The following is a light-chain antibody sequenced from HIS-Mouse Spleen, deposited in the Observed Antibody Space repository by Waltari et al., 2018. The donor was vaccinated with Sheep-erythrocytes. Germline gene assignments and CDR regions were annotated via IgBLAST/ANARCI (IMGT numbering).Light chain of an antibody. CDR3: YSTDSSGNHWV. V-gene: IGLV3-10*01. Sequence: SYELTQPPSVSVSPGQTARIPCPGDAFPKQYASWYQQKSGQAPVLVIYEDSKRPSGIPERFSGSTSGTMATLTISGAQVEDEADYYCYSTDSSGNHWVFGGGTKLTVL. CDR2: EDS. CDR1: AFPKQY. J-gene: IGLJ3*02.